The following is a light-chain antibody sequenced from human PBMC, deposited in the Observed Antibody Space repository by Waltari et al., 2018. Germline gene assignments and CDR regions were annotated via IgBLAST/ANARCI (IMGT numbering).Light chain of an antibody. CDR1: QSLLYSNGYNY. CDR3: MQALQTPLT. J-gene: IGKJ4*01. CDR2: LGS. Sequence: EIVLTQSPLSLPVTPGEPASISCRSSQSLLYSNGYNYLDWYLQKPGQSPPLLIYLGSNRASGVPDRFSGSGSGRDFTLKITRVEAEDVGVYYCMQALQTPLTFGGGTKVEIK. V-gene: IGKV2-28*01.